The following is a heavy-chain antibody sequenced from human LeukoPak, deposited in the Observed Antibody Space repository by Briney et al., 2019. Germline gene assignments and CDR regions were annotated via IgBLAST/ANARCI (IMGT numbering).Heavy chain of an antibody. CDR1: GYTFTTYG. J-gene: IGHJ3*02. CDR3: ARSLTIREGDAFDI. V-gene: IGHV1-18*01. Sequence: ASVKVSCKTSGYTFTTYGILWVQQAPGQGLEWMGWISGYNGNTNFARKLQGRVTMTTDTSTSTAYMELRSLRSDDTAVYYCARSLTIREGDAFDIWGQGTMVTVSS. CDR2: ISGYNGNT. D-gene: IGHD3-10*01.